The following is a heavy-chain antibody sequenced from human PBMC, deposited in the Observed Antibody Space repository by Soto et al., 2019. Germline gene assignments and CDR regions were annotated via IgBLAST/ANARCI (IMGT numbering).Heavy chain of an antibody. J-gene: IGHJ5*02. CDR1: CGSIISYY. CDR2: ICYSGST. CDR3: ARDDSSSSADNWFDP. D-gene: IGHD6-6*01. Sequence: PSETLSLTCTFSCGSIISYYWSWIRQPPGKGLEWIGYICYSGSTNYNPSLKSRVTISVDTSKNQFSLKLSSVTAADTAVYYCARDDSSSSADNWFDPWGQGTLVTVSS. V-gene: IGHV4-59*01.